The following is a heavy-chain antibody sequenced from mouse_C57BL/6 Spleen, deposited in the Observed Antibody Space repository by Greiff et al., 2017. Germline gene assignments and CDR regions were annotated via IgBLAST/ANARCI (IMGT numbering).Heavy chain of an antibody. Sequence: VKLVESGAELVKPGASVKISCKASGYAFSSYWMNWVKQRPGKGLEWIGQLYPGDGDTNYNGKFTGKATLTAAKSSSTAYMQLSRLTSEESAVYVCARDYEYDWAYCAMDYGGQGTSVTVSA. CDR1: GYAFSSYW. J-gene: IGHJ4*01. CDR3: ARDYEYDWAYCAMDY. D-gene: IGHD2-4*01. CDR2: LYPGDGDT. V-gene: IGHV1-80*01.